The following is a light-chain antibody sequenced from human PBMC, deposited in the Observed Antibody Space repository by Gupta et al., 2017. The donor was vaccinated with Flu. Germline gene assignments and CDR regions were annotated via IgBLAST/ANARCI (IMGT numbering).Light chain of an antibody. V-gene: IGLV6-57*01. Sequence: TVTMSCTRSSGSIAGTSVQWYQQRPGSSPTIVMSDFNQRPSGVPGRFSGSIYTSSNSASLTISGLKAEDEADYYCQSYDNTKRVFGGGTRLTVL. CDR2: DFN. J-gene: IGLJ3*02. CDR1: SGSIAGTS. CDR3: QSYDNTKRV.